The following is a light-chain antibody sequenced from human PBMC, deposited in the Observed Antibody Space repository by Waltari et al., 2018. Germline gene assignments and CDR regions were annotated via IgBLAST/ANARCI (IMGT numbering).Light chain of an antibody. Sequence: QSALTQTATVSGSPGQSITISCTGTSSDVRTYNLVSWYQQPPGKAPTLIIYDVNKRPSGVSNRFSGSKSGNTASLTISGLQAADEADYYCCSYAGSAISVFGGGTKVTVL. CDR1: SSDVRTYNL. V-gene: IGLV2-23*02. CDR2: DVN. CDR3: CSYAGSAISV. J-gene: IGLJ3*02.